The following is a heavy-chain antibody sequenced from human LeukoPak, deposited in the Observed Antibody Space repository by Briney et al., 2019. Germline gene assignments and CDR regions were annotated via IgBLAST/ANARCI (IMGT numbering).Heavy chain of an antibody. J-gene: IGHJ5*02. D-gene: IGHD2-2*01. CDR1: GFTFSSYA. CDR2: ISGIGGST. Sequence: GGSLRLSCAASGFTFSSYAMSWVRQTPGKGLEWVSAISGIGGSTYCADSVKGRFTISRDNSKNTLYLQMNSLRAEDTAVYYCAKVCGSTSCYAGENWFDPWGQGTLVTVSS. V-gene: IGHV3-23*01. CDR3: AKVCGSTSCYAGENWFDP.